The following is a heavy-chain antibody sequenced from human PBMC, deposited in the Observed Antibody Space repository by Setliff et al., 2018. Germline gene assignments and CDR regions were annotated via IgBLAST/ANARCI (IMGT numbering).Heavy chain of an antibody. CDR1: GGPISSSSYY. D-gene: IGHD3-10*01. CDR2: IYYSGST. CDR3: ARAEYYYGSGSFHPYYMDV. Sequence: PSETLSLTCTVSGGPISSSSYYWGWIRQPPGKGPEWIGSIYYSGSTYYNPSLKSRVTISVDTSKNQFSLKLSSVTAADTAVYYCARAEYYYGSGSFHPYYMDVWGQGTTVTVSS. J-gene: IGHJ6*03. V-gene: IGHV4-39*07.